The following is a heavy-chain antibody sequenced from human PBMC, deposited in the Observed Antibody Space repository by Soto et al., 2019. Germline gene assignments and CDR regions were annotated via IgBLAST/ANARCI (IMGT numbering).Heavy chain of an antibody. D-gene: IGHD3-10*01. J-gene: IGHJ4*02. CDR1: GFTFSSYA. Sequence: EVQLLESGGGLVQHGGSLRLSCAASGFTFSSYAMSWVRQPPGKGLEWVSSINAGGGSTYYPDSVKGRFTISRDNSKSTLYRQMNSLTAEDTAIYYCAKAGRNYFDYWGQGTLVTVSS. CDR3: AKAGRNYFDY. CDR2: INAGGGST. V-gene: IGHV3-23*01.